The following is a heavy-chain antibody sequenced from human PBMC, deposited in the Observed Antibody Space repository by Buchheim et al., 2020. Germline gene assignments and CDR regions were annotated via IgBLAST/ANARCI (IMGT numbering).Heavy chain of an antibody. Sequence: EVQLVESGGGLVQPGGSLRLSCAAAGFTFSSYWMSWVRQAPGKGLQWVASIKEDGSDQQYVDSVKGRFTISRDNAYNSLYLQMNSLRGEDTAVYYCARDRSGIAFDWGQGTL. CDR3: ARDRSGIAFD. CDR2: IKEDGSDQ. V-gene: IGHV3-7*01. D-gene: IGHD6-13*01. J-gene: IGHJ4*02. CDR1: GFTFSSYW.